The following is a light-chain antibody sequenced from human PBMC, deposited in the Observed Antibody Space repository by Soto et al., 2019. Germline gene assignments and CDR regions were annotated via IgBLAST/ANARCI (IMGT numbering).Light chain of an antibody. CDR3: SSYTSSSFVV. CDR2: DVS. V-gene: IGLV2-14*01. CDR1: SSDVGGYNY. Sequence: QSALTQPASVSGSPGQSITISCTGTSSDVGGYNYVSWYQQHPGKAPKLMIYDVSNRPSGVSNRFSGSKSGNTASLTISGLQAEGEADYYCSSYTSSSFVVFGGGTKVTVL. J-gene: IGLJ2*01.